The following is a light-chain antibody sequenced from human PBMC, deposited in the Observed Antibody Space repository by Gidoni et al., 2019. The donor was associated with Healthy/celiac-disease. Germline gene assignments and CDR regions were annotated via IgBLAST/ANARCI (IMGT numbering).Light chain of an antibody. CDR3: SSYTSSTTLV. CDR2: DVS. CDR1: SSDVGAYNY. V-gene: IGLV2-14*03. J-gene: IGLJ3*02. Sequence: QSALTQPASVSGSPGPSIPISCTGTSSDVGAYNYVSWYQQHPGKAPKVMIYDVSNRPSGVSNRCSGSKSGNTASLTISGLQAEDEADYYCSSYTSSTTLVFGGGTKLTVL.